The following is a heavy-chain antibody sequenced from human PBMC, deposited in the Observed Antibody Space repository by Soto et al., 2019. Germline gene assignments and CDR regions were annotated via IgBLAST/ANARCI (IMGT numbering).Heavy chain of an antibody. D-gene: IGHD6-19*01. CDR1: GFTVSSNY. CDR3: AREIGHRSSGWAYYFDY. J-gene: IGHJ4*02. V-gene: IGHV3-53*01. Sequence: PGGSLRLSCAASGFTVSSNYMSWVRQAPGKGLEWVSVIYSGGSTYYADSVKGRFTISRDNSKNTLYLQMNSLRAEDTAVYYCAREIGHRSSGWAYYFDYWGQGTLVTVSS. CDR2: IYSGGST.